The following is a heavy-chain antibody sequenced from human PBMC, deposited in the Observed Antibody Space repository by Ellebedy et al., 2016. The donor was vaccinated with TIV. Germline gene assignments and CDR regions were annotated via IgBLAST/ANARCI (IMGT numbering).Heavy chain of an antibody. CDR3: ARDYGDYEGVDY. CDR2: IIPIFGTA. Sequence: SVKVSXXASGGTFSSYAISWVRQAPGQGLEWMGGIIPIFGTANYAQKFQGRVTMTRDTSTSTVYMELSSLRSEDTAVYYCARDYGDYEGVDYWGQGTLVTVSS. J-gene: IGHJ4*02. CDR1: GGTFSSYA. D-gene: IGHD4-17*01. V-gene: IGHV1-69*05.